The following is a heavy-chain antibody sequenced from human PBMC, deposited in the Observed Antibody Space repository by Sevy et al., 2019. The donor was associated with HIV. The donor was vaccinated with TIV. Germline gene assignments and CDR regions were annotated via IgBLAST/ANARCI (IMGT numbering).Heavy chain of an antibody. CDR2: ISYDGSNK. CDR1: GFTFSSYA. CDR3: ARDSLRLGYCSGGSCYSPQSY. V-gene: IGHV3-30-3*01. J-gene: IGHJ4*02. Sequence: GGSLRLSCAASGFTFSSYAMHWVRQAPGKGLEWVAVISYDGSNKYYADSVKGRFTISRDNSKNTLYLQTNSLRAEDTAVYYCARDSLRLGYCSGGSCYSPQSYWGQGTLVTVSS. D-gene: IGHD2-15*01.